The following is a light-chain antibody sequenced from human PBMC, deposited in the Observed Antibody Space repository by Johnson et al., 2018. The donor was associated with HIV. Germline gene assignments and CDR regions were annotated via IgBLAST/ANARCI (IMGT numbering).Light chain of an antibody. J-gene: IGLJ1*01. Sequence: QSVLTQPPSVSAAPGQKVTISCSGSSSNIGNNYVSWYQQLPGTAPKVLIHENNKRPSGIPDRFSGSKSGTSATLGITGLQPADEADYYCGAWDSSLTTYVFGTGTKVTVL. CDR2: ENN. CDR3: GAWDSSLTTYV. CDR1: SSNIGNNY. V-gene: IGLV1-51*02.